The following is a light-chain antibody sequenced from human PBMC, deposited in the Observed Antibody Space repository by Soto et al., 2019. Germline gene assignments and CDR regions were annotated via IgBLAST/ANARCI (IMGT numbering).Light chain of an antibody. CDR1: QSISSW. Sequence: AQSPATLSLSPGERATLSCRASQSISSWLAWYQQKPGKAPKLLIYDASSLESGVPSRFSGSGSGTEFTLTISSLQPDDFATYSCQQYNSYWPFGQGTKVDI. J-gene: IGKJ1*01. CDR2: DAS. V-gene: IGKV1-5*01. CDR3: QQYNSYWP.